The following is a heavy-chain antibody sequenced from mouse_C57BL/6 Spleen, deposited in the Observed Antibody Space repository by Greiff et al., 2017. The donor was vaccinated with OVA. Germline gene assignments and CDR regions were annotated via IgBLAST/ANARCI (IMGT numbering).Heavy chain of an antibody. CDR1: GYTFTDYE. D-gene: IGHD3-2*02. CDR2: IDPETGGT. CDR3: TRQLRLPYYYAMGY. V-gene: IGHV1-15*01. Sequence: QVQLQQSGAELVRPGASVTLSCKASGYTFTDYEMHWVKQTPVHGLEWIGAIDPETGGTAYNQKFKGKAILTADKSSSTAYMELRSLTSEDSAVYYCTRQLRLPYYYAMGYWGQGASVTVSS. J-gene: IGHJ4*01.